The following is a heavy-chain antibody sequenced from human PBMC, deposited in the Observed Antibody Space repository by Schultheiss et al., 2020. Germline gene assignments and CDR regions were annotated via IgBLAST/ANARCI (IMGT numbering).Heavy chain of an antibody. CDR2: IRSKAYGGTT. CDR1: GFTFGDYA. D-gene: IGHD2-21*02. CDR3: TTVLAYCGGDCYLKYYYYYYGMDV. V-gene: IGHV3-49*03. J-gene: IGHJ6*02. Sequence: GSLRISCTASGFTFGDYAMSWFRQAPGKGLEWVGFIRSKAYGGTTEYAASVKGRFTISSDDSKSIAYLQMNSLKTEDTAVYYCTTVLAYCGGDCYLKYYYYYYGMDVWGQGTTVTVSS.